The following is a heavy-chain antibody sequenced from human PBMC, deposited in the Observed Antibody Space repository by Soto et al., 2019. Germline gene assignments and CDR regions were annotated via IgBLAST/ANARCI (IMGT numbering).Heavy chain of an antibody. CDR1: GGSISSDRYY. D-gene: IGHD4-4*01. Sequence: PSETLSLTCTISGGSISSDRYYWGWIRQPPGKGLEWIGSIFYTGSTYYNPSLKSRVTMSVDTSKNHFSLKLYSVTAADTAVYYCARHSPYSNEESHNWFDPWGQATLVTVSS. CDR3: ARHSPYSNEESHNWFDP. CDR2: IFYTGST. V-gene: IGHV4-39*01. J-gene: IGHJ5*02.